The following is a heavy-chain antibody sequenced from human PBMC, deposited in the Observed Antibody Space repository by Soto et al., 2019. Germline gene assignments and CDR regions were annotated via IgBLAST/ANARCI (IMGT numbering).Heavy chain of an antibody. Sequence: ASVKVSCKASGGTFSSYAISWVRQAPGQGLEWMGGIIPIFGTANYAQKFQGRVTITADESTSTAYMELSSLRSEDTAVYYCARPRTNYDFWGCGFGVQVKKGGMDVWGQGTTVTV. V-gene: IGHV1-69*13. CDR2: IIPIFGTA. D-gene: IGHD3-3*01. CDR3: ARPRTNYDFWGCGFGVQVKKGGMDV. J-gene: IGHJ6*02. CDR1: GGTFSSYA.